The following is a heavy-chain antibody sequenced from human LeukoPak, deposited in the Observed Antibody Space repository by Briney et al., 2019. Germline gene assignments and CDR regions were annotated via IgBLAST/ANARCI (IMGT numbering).Heavy chain of an antibody. CDR2: INWNGGST. D-gene: IGHD6-13*01. V-gene: IGHV3-20*04. Sequence: RAGGSLRLSCAASGFTFSNYWMHWVRQAPGKGLEWVSGINWNGGSTGYADSVKGRFTISRDNAKNSLYLQMNSLRAEDTALYYCAREYSPAAGTGVFDYWGQGTLVTVSS. CDR1: GFTFSNYW. J-gene: IGHJ4*02. CDR3: AREYSPAAGTGVFDY.